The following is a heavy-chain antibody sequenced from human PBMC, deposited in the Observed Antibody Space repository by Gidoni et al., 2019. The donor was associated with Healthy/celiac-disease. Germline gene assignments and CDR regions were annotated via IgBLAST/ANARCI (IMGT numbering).Heavy chain of an antibody. CDR1: GGSISSSSYY. V-gene: IGHV4-39*07. D-gene: IGHD2-2*01. Sequence: QLQLQESGPGLVKPSETLSLTCTVPGGSISSSSYYWGWIRQPPGKGLEWIGSIYYSGSTYYNPSLKSRVTISVDTSKNQFSLKLSSVTAADTAVYYCAVPATTQDYYGMDVWGQGTTVTVSS. J-gene: IGHJ6*02. CDR3: AVPATTQDYYGMDV. CDR2: IYYSGST.